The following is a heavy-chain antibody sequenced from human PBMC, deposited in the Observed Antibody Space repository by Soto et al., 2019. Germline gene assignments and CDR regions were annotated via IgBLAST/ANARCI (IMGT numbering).Heavy chain of an antibody. J-gene: IGHJ4*02. D-gene: IGHD3-10*01. CDR2: ITDDGSTT. Sequence: PGGSLRLSCETSGFIFIIYWMHWVRQVPGKGPQWVARITDDGSTTYYAASVEGRFTISRDNAKNALYLQMTSLRADDTAVYYCTRGPRPTSIGTGAFWGQGTLVT. V-gene: IGHV3-74*01. CDR3: TRGPRPTSIGTGAF. CDR1: GFIFIIYW.